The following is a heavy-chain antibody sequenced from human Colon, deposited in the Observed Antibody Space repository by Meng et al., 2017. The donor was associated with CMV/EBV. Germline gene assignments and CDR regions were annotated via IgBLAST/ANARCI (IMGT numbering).Heavy chain of an antibody. CDR3: AKDVGANFFYGLDV. CDR1: GFTFDDHA. J-gene: IGHJ6*02. CDR2: ITWNSETI. V-gene: IGHV3-9*01. D-gene: IGHD1-26*01. Sequence: SLKISCAASGFTFDDHAMHWVRQVPGKGPEWVAGITWNSETIAYGDSVKGRFTVSRDNAKTALYLQMNSLRSEDTALHYCAKDVGANFFYGLDVWGQGTTVTVSS.